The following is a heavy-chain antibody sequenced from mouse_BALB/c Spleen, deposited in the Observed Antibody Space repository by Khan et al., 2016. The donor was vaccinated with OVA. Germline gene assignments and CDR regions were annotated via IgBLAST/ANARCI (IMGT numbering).Heavy chain of an antibody. J-gene: IGHJ1*01. CDR1: WYTFTNYG. V-gene: IGHV9-3-1*01. Sequence: QIQLVQSGPELKKPGETVKISCKASWYTFTNYGMNWVKQAPGKGLKWMGWINTYTGEPTYVDDFKGRFAFSLETSATTAYLQINNLKNEDTATYFCASGGYWYFDVWGAGTTVTVSS. CDR3: ASGGYWYFDV. D-gene: IGHD1-1*02. CDR2: INTYTGEP.